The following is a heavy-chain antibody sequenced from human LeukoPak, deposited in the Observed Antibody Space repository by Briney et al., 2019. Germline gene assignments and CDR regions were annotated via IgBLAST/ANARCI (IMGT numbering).Heavy chain of an antibody. CDR1: GGSISSGGYY. CDR2: IYYSGGT. J-gene: IGHJ4*02. CDR3: ARRGPQWLIDY. Sequence: PSETLSLTCTVSGGSISSGGYYWSWIRQHPGKGLEWIGYIYYSGGTYYNPSLKSRVTISVDTSKSQFSLKLSSVTAADTAVYYCARRGPQWLIDYWGQGTLVTVSS. V-gene: IGHV4-31*03. D-gene: IGHD6-19*01.